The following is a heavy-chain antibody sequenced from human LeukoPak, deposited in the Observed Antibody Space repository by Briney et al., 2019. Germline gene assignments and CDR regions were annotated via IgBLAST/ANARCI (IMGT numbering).Heavy chain of an antibody. J-gene: IGHJ4*02. D-gene: IGHD5-18*01. V-gene: IGHV3-7*01. CDR3: ARDGVYSYGSFDY. CDR2: MKQDGSEK. CDR1: GFTFSSYW. Sequence: GGSLRLSCAASGFTFSSYWMSWVRQAPGKGLEWVANMKQDGSEKYYVDSVKGRFTISRDNAKNSLYLQMNSLRAEDTAVYYCARDGVYSYGSFDYWGQGTLVTVSS.